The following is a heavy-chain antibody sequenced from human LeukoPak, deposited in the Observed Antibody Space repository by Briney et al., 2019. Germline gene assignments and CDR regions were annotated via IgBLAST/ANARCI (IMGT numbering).Heavy chain of an antibody. CDR1: GYTFSNYW. Sequence: GESLRISCKGSGYTFSNYWIAWVRQMPGKGLEWMGIIYPGDSDTRYSPSFQGQVTISVDKSISTAYLQWSSLKASDTAMYYCASHGGAFDIWGQGTMVTVSS. V-gene: IGHV5-51*01. CDR3: ASHGGAFDI. J-gene: IGHJ3*02. D-gene: IGHD4-23*01. CDR2: IYPGDSDT.